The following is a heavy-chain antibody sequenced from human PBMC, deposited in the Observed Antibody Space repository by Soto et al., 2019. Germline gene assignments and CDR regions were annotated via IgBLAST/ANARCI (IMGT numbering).Heavy chain of an antibody. J-gene: IGHJ4*02. CDR1: GGSIGTYY. D-gene: IGHD3-22*01. V-gene: IGHV4-4*07. CDR2: IYTSGST. CDR3: ARAIYYDSSGFLFDY. Sequence: SETLSLTCTVSGGSIGTYYWSWIRQPAGKGLEWIGRIYTSGSTNYNPSLTSRVTMSVDTSKNQFSLKLNSVTAADTAVYYYARAIYYDSSGFLFDYWGQGTLVTVSS.